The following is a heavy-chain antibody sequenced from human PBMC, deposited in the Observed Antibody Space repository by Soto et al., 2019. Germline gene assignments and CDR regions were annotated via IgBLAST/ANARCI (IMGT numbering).Heavy chain of an antibody. V-gene: IGHV4-34*01. D-gene: IGHD6-13*01. CDR3: ARGGKTAAATRGFDY. CDR2: INHSGST. Sequence: SETLSLTCAVYGGSFSGYYWSWIRQPPGKGLEWIGEINHSGSTNYNPSLKSRVTISVDTSKNQFSLKLSSVTAADTAVYYCARGGKTAAATRGFDYWGQGTLVTVSS. CDR1: GGSFSGYY. J-gene: IGHJ4*02.